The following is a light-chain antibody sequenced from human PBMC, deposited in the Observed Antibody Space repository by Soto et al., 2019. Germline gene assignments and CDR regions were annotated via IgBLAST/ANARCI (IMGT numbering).Light chain of an antibody. CDR1: SSDVGDYNY. CDR2: DVS. Sequence: QSVLTQPASVSGSPGQSITISCTGSSSDVGDYNYVSWYQQHPGKAPKLMIYDVSNRPSGVSDRFSGSKSGNTASLTISRLRAEDEADYYCNSYTGSSTEIFGTGTKLTVL. CDR3: NSYTGSSTEI. J-gene: IGLJ1*01. V-gene: IGLV2-14*01.